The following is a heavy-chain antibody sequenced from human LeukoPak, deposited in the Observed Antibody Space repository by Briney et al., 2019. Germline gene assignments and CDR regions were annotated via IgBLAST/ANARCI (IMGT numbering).Heavy chain of an antibody. CDR1: GGTFSSYA. Sequence: SVEVSCKASGGTFSSYAIGWVRQAPGQGLEWMGGIIPIFGTANYAQKFQGRVTITADESTSTAYMELSSLRSEDTAVYYCAEGSWSGFGPNAFDIWGQGTMVTVSS. CDR3: AEGSWSGFGPNAFDI. J-gene: IGHJ3*02. V-gene: IGHV1-69*13. CDR2: IIPIFGTA. D-gene: IGHD3-3*01.